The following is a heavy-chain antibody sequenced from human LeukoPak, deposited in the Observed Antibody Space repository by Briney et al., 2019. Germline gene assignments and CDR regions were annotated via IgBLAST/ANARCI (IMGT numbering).Heavy chain of an antibody. CDR3: ARATNGGRDFYYYYMDV. V-gene: IGHV1-2*02. Sequence: GASVKVSCKASGYTFTDYYMHWVRQAPGQGLEWMGWINPNSGGTNYAQKFQGRVTMTRDTSITKGYMELSGLRSDDTAVYYCARATNGGRDFYYYYMDVWGKGTTVTVSS. D-gene: IGHD7-27*01. CDR1: GYTFTDYY. CDR2: INPNSGGT. J-gene: IGHJ6*03.